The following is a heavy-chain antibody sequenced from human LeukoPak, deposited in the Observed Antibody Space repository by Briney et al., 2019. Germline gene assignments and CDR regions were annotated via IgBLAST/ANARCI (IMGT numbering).Heavy chain of an antibody. D-gene: IGHD4-17*01. Sequence: GGSLRLSCAASGFTFSNYEMNWVRQAPGKGLEWVSYIGSGGGSIYYADSVRGRFTNSRDNAKKSLFLQMNSLRVEDTAVYYCARDDYGGTFDAFDIWGQGAMVTVSS. CDR3: ARDDYGGTFDAFDI. CDR2: IGSGGGSI. CDR1: GFTFSNYE. V-gene: IGHV3-48*03. J-gene: IGHJ3*02.